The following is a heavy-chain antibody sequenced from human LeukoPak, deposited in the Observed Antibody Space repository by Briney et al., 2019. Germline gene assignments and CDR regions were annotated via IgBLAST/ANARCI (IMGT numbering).Heavy chain of an antibody. CDR3: TRQGYYDINWFDP. V-gene: IGHV4-34*01. CDR1: GGSFSGYY. CDR2: INHSGST. J-gene: IGHJ5*02. Sequence: SETLSLTCAVYGGSFSGYYWSWIRQPPGKGLEWIGEINHSGSTYYNPSLKSRVTISVDTSKNQFSLKLSSVTAADTAVYYCTRQGYYDINWFDPWGQGTLVTVSS. D-gene: IGHD3-9*01.